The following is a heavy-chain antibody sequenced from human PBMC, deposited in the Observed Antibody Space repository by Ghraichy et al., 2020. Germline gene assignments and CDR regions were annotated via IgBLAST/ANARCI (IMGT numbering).Heavy chain of an antibody. V-gene: IGHV1-69*13. CDR2: IIPIFGTA. CDR1: GGTFSSYA. CDR3: ARGRYSGSLTYYFDY. J-gene: IGHJ4*02. D-gene: IGHD1-26*01. Sequence: PVKVSCKASGGTFSSYAISWVRQAPGQGLEWMGGIIPIFGTANYAQKFQGRVTITADESTSTAYMELSSLRSEDTAVYYCARGRYSGSLTYYFDYWGQGTLVTVSS.